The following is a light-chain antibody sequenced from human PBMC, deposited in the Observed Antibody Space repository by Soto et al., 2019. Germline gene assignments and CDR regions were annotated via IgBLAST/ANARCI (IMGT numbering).Light chain of an antibody. CDR1: NSNIGAGFA. Sequence: QSVLTQPPSVSGAPGQRVTISCTGSNSNIGAGFAVHWNQQLPGTAPKLLILGNNNRPSGVPDRFSGSKSDTSASLAITGLQADDEAYYYCHSYDSRLNCYVFGTGTKLTVL. J-gene: IGLJ1*01. CDR2: GNN. CDR3: HSYDSRLNCYV. V-gene: IGLV1-40*01.